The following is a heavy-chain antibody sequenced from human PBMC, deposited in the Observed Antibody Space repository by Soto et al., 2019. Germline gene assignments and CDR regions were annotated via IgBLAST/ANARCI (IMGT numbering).Heavy chain of an antibody. Sequence: ASVKVSCKASGYTFTSYGISWVRQAPGQGLEWMGWISAYNGNTNYAQKLQGRVTMTTDTSTSTAYMELRSLRSDDTAVYYCARDLNPCPPQGAVYGPALDAFDIWGQGTMVTVSS. D-gene: IGHD1-20*01. CDR1: GYTFTSYG. V-gene: IGHV1-18*01. J-gene: IGHJ3*02. CDR2: ISAYNGNT. CDR3: ARDLNPCPPQGAVYGPALDAFDI.